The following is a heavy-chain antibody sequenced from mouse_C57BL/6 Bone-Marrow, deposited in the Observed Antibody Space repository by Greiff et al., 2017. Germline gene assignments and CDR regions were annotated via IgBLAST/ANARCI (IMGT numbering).Heavy chain of an antibody. D-gene: IGHD2-4*01. CDR3: ARWGLRTGYYFDY. J-gene: IGHJ2*01. V-gene: IGHV1-31*01. Sequence: VQLKESGPELVKPGASVKISCKASGYSFTGYYMHWVKQSHGNILDWIGYIYPYNGVSSYNQKFKGKATLTVDKSSSTAYMELRSLTSEDSAVYYCARWGLRTGYYFDYWGQGTTLTVSS. CDR2: IYPYNGVS. CDR1: GYSFTGYY.